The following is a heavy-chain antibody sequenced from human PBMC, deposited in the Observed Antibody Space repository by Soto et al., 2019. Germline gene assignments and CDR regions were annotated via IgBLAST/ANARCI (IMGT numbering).Heavy chain of an antibody. D-gene: IGHD2-2*01. Sequence: QVQLVQSGAEVKKPGSSVKVSCKASGGTFSSYTISWVRQAPGQGLEWMGRIIPILGIANYAQKFQGRVTITADKSTSTVYMELSSLRSEDTAVYYSAQYQLPNAFDIWGQWTKVTVSS. V-gene: IGHV1-69*02. CDR3: AQYQLPNAFDI. CDR1: GGTFSSYT. J-gene: IGHJ3*02. CDR2: IIPILGIA.